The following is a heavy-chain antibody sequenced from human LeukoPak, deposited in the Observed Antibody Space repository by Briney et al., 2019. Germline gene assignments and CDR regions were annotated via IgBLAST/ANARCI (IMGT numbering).Heavy chain of an antibody. CDR2: ISGSGGST. D-gene: IGHD2-2*02. CDR1: GFTFSSYA. Sequence: GGSLRLSCAASGFTFSSYAMSWVRQAPGKGLEWVSAISGSGGSTYYADSVKGRFTISRDNSKNTLYLQVNSLRAEDTAVYYCAKDAFVVPAALLDYWGQGTLVTVSS. CDR3: AKDAFVVPAALLDY. J-gene: IGHJ4*02. V-gene: IGHV3-23*01.